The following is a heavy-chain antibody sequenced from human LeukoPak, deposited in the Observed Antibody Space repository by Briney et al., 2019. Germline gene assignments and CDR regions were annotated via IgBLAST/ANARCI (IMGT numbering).Heavy chain of an antibody. Sequence: PGGSLRLSCAASGFTVSSNYMSWVRQAPGKGLEWVSVIYSGGSTYYADSVKGRFTISRDNSKNTLYLQMNSLRAEDTAVYYCASSMMSSTSPPGYFDYWGQGTLVTVSS. V-gene: IGHV3-53*01. D-gene: IGHD2-2*01. CDR1: GFTVSSNY. CDR3: ASSMMSSTSPPGYFDY. J-gene: IGHJ4*02. CDR2: IYSGGST.